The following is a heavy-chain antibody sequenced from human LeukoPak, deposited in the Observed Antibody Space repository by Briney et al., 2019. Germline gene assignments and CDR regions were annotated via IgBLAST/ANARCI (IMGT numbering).Heavy chain of an antibody. Sequence: SETLSLTCAVSGGSISSGGYSWSWIRQPPGKGLEWIGYIYHSGSTYYNPSLKSRVTISVDRSKNQFSLKLSSVTAADTAVYSCARSLGRNYFDYWGQGTLVTVSS. D-gene: IGHD3-16*01. CDR1: GGSISSGGYS. CDR3: ARSLGRNYFDY. CDR2: IYHSGST. V-gene: IGHV4-30-2*01. J-gene: IGHJ4*02.